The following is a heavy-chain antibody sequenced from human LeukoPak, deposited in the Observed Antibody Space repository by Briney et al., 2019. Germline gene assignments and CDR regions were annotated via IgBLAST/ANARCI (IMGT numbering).Heavy chain of an antibody. CDR3: ASRITMRVSLGYFDL. CDR1: GGSISASSYY. V-gene: IGHV4-39*01. Sequence: SETLSLTCTVSGGSISASSYYWGWIRQPPGKGLEWIATIYYSGTTYYNPSLKSRVTISVDTSKNQFSLNLSSVTAADTAVYYCASRITMRVSLGYFDLWGRGTLVTVSS. CDR2: IYYSGTT. J-gene: IGHJ2*01. D-gene: IGHD3-22*01.